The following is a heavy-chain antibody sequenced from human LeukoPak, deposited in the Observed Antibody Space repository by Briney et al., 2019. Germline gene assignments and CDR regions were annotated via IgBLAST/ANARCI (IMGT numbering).Heavy chain of an antibody. Sequence: PSETLSLTCTVSGYSISSGYYWGWIRQPPGKGLEWIGSIYHSGSTNYNPSLKSRVTISVDTSKIQFSLKLSSVTAADTAVYYCARSPLGAYWGQGTLVTVSS. CDR2: IYHSGST. V-gene: IGHV4-38-2*02. CDR3: ARSPLGAY. CDR1: GYSISSGYY. J-gene: IGHJ4*02.